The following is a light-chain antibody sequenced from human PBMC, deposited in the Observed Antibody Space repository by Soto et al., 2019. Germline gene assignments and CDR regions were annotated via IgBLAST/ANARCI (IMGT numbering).Light chain of an antibody. CDR3: QQLQRTPFT. CDR2: GAS. V-gene: IGKV1-9*01. Sequence: QLTQSPSSLSASVGDRVTITCRASQDISRYLAWYQHRAGKAPKLLIYGASTLQSGVPSRFSGSGSGTEFTLTISSLQPEDFATYHCQQLQRTPFTFGPGTTVDV. J-gene: IGKJ3*01. CDR1: QDISRY.